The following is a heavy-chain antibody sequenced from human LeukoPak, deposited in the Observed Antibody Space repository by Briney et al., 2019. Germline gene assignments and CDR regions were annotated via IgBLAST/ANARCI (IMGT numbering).Heavy chain of an antibody. V-gene: IGHV4-34*01. J-gene: IGHJ4*02. CDR2: INHSGST. CDR3: ARAPRIDSVPYYFDY. CDR1: GGSFSGYY. Sequence: PSETLSLTCAVYGGSFSGYYWSWIRQPPGKGLEWIGEINHSGSTNYNPSLKSRVTISVDTSKNQFSLKLSSVTAADTAVYYCARAPRIDSVPYYFDYWGQGTLVTVSS. D-gene: IGHD1-1*01.